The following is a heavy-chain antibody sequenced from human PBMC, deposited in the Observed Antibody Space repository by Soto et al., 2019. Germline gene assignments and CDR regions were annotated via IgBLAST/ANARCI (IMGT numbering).Heavy chain of an antibody. J-gene: IGHJ6*02. CDR3: ARGSSGSYYEDYYYGMDV. D-gene: IGHD1-26*01. CDR1: GGSISSYY. CDR2: IYYSGST. Sequence: LSLTCTVSGGSISSYYWSWIRQPPGKGLEWIGYIYYSGSTNYNPSLKSRVTISVDTSKNQFSLKLSSVTAADTAVYYCARGSSGSYYEDYYYGMDVWGQGTTVTVSS. V-gene: IGHV4-59*01.